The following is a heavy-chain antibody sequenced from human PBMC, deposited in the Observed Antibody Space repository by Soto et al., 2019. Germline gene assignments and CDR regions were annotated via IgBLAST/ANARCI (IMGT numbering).Heavy chain of an antibody. D-gene: IGHD6-19*01. CDR1: GFTFSSYA. CDR2: ISNSGGST. Sequence: GGSLRLSCAASGFTFSSYAMSWVRQAPGKGLEWVSGISNSGGSTNYADSVKGRFTISRDNSKNTLYLQMNSLRAEDTAVYYCAISGSGWCHAFDIWGQGTMVTVSS. J-gene: IGHJ3*02. CDR3: AISGSGWCHAFDI. V-gene: IGHV3-23*01.